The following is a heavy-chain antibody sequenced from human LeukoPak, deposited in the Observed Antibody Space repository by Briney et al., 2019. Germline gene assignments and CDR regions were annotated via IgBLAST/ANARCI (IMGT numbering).Heavy chain of an antibody. Sequence: ASVKVSCKASGYTFTGYYMHWVRQAPGQGLEWMGWINPNSGGTNYAQKFQGRVTMTRDTSISTAYMELSRLRPDDTAVYYCARDEDYVGKETYYDFWSGYRAFDYWGQGTLVTVSS. CDR1: GYTFTGYY. D-gene: IGHD3-3*01. CDR2: INPNSGGT. J-gene: IGHJ4*02. CDR3: ARDEDYVGKETYYDFWSGYRAFDY. V-gene: IGHV1-2*02.